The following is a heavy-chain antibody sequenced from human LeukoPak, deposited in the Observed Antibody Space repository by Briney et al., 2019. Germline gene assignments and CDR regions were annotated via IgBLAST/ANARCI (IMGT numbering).Heavy chain of an antibody. CDR3: AQHNSGIGFDP. D-gene: IGHD6-19*01. CDR2: SGSGGGT. J-gene: IGHJ5*02. CDR1: GFTFSSYA. Sequence: GGSLRLSCAASGFTFSSYAMSWVRQAPGKGLEWVSASGSGGGTYYADSAKGRFTISRDNSKNTLYLQMNSLRAEDTAVYYCAQHNSGIGFDPWGQGTLVTVSS. V-gene: IGHV3-23*01.